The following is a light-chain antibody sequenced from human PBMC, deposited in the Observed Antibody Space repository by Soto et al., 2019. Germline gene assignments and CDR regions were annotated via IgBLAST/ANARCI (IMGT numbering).Light chain of an antibody. CDR1: SSNIGSNT. V-gene: IGLV1-44*01. CDR2: SNN. J-gene: IGLJ3*02. CDR3: AACEDSLNGGV. Sequence: QSVLTQPPSASGTPGQRVTIACSGLSSNIGSNTVTWYQQLPGTATKLLIYSNNQRASGVPDRFSGSKSGTSTSLAISGLQYEGEADYSCAACEDSLNGGVFGGGTTLTVL.